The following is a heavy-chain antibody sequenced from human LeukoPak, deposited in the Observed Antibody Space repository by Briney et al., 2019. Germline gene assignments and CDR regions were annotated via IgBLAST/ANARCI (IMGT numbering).Heavy chain of an antibody. J-gene: IGHJ4*02. CDR2: IYYSGST. V-gene: IGHV4-39*01. Sequence: SETLSLTCTVSGGSISSSSYYWGWIRQPPGKGLEWIGSIYYSGSTYYNPSLKSRVTISVDTSKNQFSLKLSSVTAADTAVYYCARTLGYCSGGCCPRQAIDYWGQGTLVTVSS. CDR3: ARTLGYCSGGCCPRQAIDY. D-gene: IGHD2-15*01. CDR1: GGSISSSSYY.